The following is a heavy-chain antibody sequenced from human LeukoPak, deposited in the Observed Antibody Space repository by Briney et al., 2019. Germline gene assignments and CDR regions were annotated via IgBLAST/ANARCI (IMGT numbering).Heavy chain of an antibody. J-gene: IGHJ3*02. CDR3: ARVKPGITLFGVYNAFDI. CDR1: GGSISSGSYY. D-gene: IGHD3-3*01. CDR2: IYTSGST. V-gene: IGHV4-61*02. Sequence: SETLSLTCTVSGGSISSGSYYWSWIRLPAWKGLEWIGRIYTSGSTNYNPSLKSRVTISVDTSKNQFSLKLSSVTAADTAVYYCARVKPGITLFGVYNAFDIWGQGTMVTVSS.